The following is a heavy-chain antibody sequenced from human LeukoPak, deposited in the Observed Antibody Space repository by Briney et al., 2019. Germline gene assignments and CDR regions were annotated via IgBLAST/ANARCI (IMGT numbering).Heavy chain of an antibody. V-gene: IGHV4-39*01. D-gene: IGHD2-8*02. J-gene: IGHJ6*02. CDR3: AGGYGGVYYYYYYGMDV. Sequence: SETLSLTCTVSGGSISSSSYYWGWIRQPPGKGLEWIGSIYYSGSTYYNPSLKSRVTISVDTSKNQFSLKLSSVTAADTAVYYCAGGYGGVYYYYYYGMDVWGQGTTVTVSS. CDR1: GGSISSSSYY. CDR2: IYYSGST.